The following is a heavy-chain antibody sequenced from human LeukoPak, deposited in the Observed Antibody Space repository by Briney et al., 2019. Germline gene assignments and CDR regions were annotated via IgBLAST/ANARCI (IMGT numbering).Heavy chain of an antibody. J-gene: IGHJ5*02. Sequence: GGSPRLSCAASGFTFNSYGMHWVRQAPDKGLEWVAFTWSDGTNKYYVDSVKGRFTISRDNSKNTLYLQMNSLRAEDTAVYYCARDLRYCSGGSCYFDWFDPWGQGTLVTVSS. CDR1: GFTFNSYG. CDR2: TWSDGTNK. CDR3: ARDLRYCSGGSCYFDWFDP. V-gene: IGHV3-33*01. D-gene: IGHD2-15*01.